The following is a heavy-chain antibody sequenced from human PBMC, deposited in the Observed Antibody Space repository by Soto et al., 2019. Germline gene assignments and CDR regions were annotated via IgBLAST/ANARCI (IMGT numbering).Heavy chain of an antibody. J-gene: IGHJ4*02. CDR3: AKTSGSYSGFDY. V-gene: IGHV3-30*18. D-gene: IGHD1-26*01. CDR1: GITFSSYG. Sequence: VQLLESGGDLIQPGGSLRLSCVASGITFSSYGMHWVRQAPGKGLEWVAVISYDGSNKYYADSVKGRFTISRDNSKNTLYLQMNSLRAEDTAVYYCAKTSGSYSGFDYWGQGTLVTVSS. CDR2: ISYDGSNK.